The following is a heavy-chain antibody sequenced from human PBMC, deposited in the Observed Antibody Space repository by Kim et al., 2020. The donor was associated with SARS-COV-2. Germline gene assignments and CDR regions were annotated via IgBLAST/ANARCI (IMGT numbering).Heavy chain of an antibody. CDR2: ITSNTDGRTI. D-gene: IGHD2-8*02. V-gene: IGHV3-15*01. J-gene: IGHJ4*02. CDR3: STVYRTTRYWTLYHFDY. CDR1: GFTFTSAW. Sequence: GGSLRLSCAASGFTFTSAWMNWFRQAPGKGLEWVGRITSNTDGRTIDYADSVKGRFIISKDDSKNTLFLQMNSLKSEDTAVYYCSTVYRTTRYWTLYHFDYWGQGTLVSVSS.